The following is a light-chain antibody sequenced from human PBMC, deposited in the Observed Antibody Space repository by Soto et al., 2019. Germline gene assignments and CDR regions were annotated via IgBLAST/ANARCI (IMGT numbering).Light chain of an antibody. CDR1: QGISRW. CDR2: AAS. V-gene: IGKV1-12*01. Sequence: DIQMTQSPSSVSASVGDRVTITCRASQGISRWLAWYQQKPGTAPKLLIYAASTLQSGVPSRFSGSGSGTDFTLTITCLQHEDFATYFCQQANRLPLTFGGGNKVEIK. CDR3: QQANRLPLT. J-gene: IGKJ4*01.